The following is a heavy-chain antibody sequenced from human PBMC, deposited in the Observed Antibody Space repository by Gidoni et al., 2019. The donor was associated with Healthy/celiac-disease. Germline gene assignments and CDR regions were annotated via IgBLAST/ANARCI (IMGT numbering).Heavy chain of an antibody. D-gene: IGHD3-9*01. CDR3: ARDLHYDILTGYYYYYYYGMDV. CDR2: ISSSSSYI. Sequence: EVQLVESGGGMVKPGGSLRLHCAAAGFPFSSHSRSWVRQAPGTGLEGVSSISSSSSYISYADSVKGRFTISRDNAKNSLYLQMNSLRAEDTAVYYCARDLHYDILTGYYYYYYYGMDVWGQGTTVTVSS. V-gene: IGHV3-21*01. CDR1: GFPFSSHS. J-gene: IGHJ6*02.